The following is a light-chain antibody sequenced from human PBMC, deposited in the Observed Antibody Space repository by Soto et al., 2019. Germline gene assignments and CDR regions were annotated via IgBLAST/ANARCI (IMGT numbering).Light chain of an antibody. J-gene: IGKJ4*01. CDR2: AAS. CDR1: QPFTRY. V-gene: IGKV1-39*01. Sequence: DIQMTQSPSSLSASVGDRVTITCRASQPFTRYLSWYQQKPGKAPRLLIYAASNLQSGVPSRFSGSGSGTEFTLTISSLQPEDYGTYFCQQRFSKPLTFGGGTKVEIK. CDR3: QQRFSKPLT.